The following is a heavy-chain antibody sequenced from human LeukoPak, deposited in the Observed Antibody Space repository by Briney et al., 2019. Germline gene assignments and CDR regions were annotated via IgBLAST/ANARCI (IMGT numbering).Heavy chain of an antibody. CDR1: GFTFRSYG. V-gene: IGHV3-30*02. D-gene: IGHD3-3*01. J-gene: IGHJ4*02. CDR3: AKDQYDFWSGYLVY. CDR2: IRYDGSNK. Sequence: PGGSLRLSCAASGFTFRSYGMHWVRQAPGKGLEWVAFIRYDGSNKYYADSVKGRFTISRDNSKNTLYLQMNSLRAEDTAVYYCAKDQYDFWSGYLVYWGQGTLVTVSS.